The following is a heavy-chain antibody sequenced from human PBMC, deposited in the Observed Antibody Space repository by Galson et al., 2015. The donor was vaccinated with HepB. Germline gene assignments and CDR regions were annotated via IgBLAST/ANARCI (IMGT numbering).Heavy chain of an antibody. D-gene: IGHD3-9*01. CDR3: AKDVYYDILTGYYLALDAFDI. J-gene: IGHJ3*02. CDR2: ISGSGGST. V-gene: IGHV3-23*01. CDR1: GFTFSSYA. Sequence: LRLSCAASGFTFSSYAMSWVRQAPGKGPEWVSAISGSGGSTYYADSVKGRFTISRDNSKNTLYLQMNSLRAEDTAVYYCAKDVYYDILTGYYLALDAFDIWGQGTMVTVSS.